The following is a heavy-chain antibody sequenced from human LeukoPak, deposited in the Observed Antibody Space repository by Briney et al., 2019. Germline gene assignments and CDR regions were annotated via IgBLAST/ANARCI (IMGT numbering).Heavy chain of an antibody. J-gene: IGHJ3*02. D-gene: IGHD3-22*01. V-gene: IGHV3-30*18. Sequence: GGSLRLSCAASGFTFSSYGMHWVRQAPGKGLEWVAVISYDGSNKYYADSVKGRFTISRDNSKNTLYLQMNSLRAEDTAVYYCAKVKTMRIVVATDAFDIWGQGTMVTVSS. CDR2: ISYDGSNK. CDR3: AKVKTMRIVVATDAFDI. CDR1: GFTFSSYG.